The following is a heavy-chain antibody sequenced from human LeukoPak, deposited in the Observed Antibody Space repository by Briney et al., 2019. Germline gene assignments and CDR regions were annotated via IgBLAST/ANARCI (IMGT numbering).Heavy chain of an antibody. CDR1: GGSISSTSYY. V-gene: IGHV4-39*07. CDR2: IYYSGST. CDR3: ARDGDSSGWTRSD. Sequence: SETLSLTCTVSGGSISSTSYYWGWIRQPPGKGLEWIGSIYYSGSTYYNPSLKSRVAISADRSKNQFSLKLSSVTAADTAVYYCARDGDSSGWTRSDWGQGTLVTVSS. D-gene: IGHD6-19*01. J-gene: IGHJ4*02.